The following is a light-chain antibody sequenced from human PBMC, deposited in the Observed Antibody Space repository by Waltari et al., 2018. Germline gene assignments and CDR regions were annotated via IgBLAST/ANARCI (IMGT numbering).Light chain of an antibody. CDR2: QDS. CDR1: QLGDKY. CDR3: QAWDSSTVV. V-gene: IGLV3-1*01. Sequence: SYELTQPPSVSVSPGQTATITCSGDQLGDKYACWYQQKPGQSPVLVIYQDSKRPSGSPERFSGSNSGNTATLTISGTQAMDEADYYCQAWDSSTVVFGGGTKLTVL. J-gene: IGLJ2*01.